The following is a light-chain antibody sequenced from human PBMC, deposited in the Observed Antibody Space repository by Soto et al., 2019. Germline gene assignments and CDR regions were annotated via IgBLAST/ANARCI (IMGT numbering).Light chain of an antibody. CDR1: QSLLHSNGYNY. CDR3: MQALQTPEV. V-gene: IGKV2-28*01. J-gene: IGKJ3*01. CDR2: LGS. Sequence: DIVMTQSPLSLPVTPGEPASISCRSSQSLLHSNGYNYLDWYLQKPGQSPQLLIYLGSNRASGVPDRFSGSGSGTDFTLKISRVEAEDVGVYYCMQALQTPEVFGPGTKVDI.